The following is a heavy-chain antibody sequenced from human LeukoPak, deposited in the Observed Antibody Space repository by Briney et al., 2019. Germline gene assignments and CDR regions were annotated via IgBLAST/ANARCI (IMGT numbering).Heavy chain of an antibody. V-gene: IGHV3-53*01. J-gene: IGHJ4*02. Sequence: HPGGSLRLSCAASGFTVSSKYMTWVRQAPGKGLEWVSVIYSGGSIYYADSVKGRFTISRDNSKNTLYLQMNSLRAEDTAVYYCARGPPACSTNCYGYLDYWGQGTLVTVSS. D-gene: IGHD2-2*01. CDR1: GFTVSSKY. CDR3: ARGPPACSTNCYGYLDY. CDR2: IYSGGSI.